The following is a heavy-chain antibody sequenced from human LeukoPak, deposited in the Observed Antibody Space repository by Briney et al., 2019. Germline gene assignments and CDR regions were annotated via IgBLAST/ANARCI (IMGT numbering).Heavy chain of an antibody. V-gene: IGHV3-23*01. Sequence: PGGSLRLSCAASGFTFSSYAMSWVRQAPGKGLEWVSAISGSGGSTYYADSVKGRFTISRDNSKNTLYLQMNSLRAEDTAVYYCAKARPYYYDSSENLDYWGQGTLVTVSS. D-gene: IGHD3-22*01. CDR3: AKARPYYYDSSENLDY. CDR2: ISGSGGST. CDR1: GFTFSSYA. J-gene: IGHJ4*02.